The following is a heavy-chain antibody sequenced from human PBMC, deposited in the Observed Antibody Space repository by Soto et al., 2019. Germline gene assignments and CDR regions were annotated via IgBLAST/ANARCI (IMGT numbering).Heavy chain of an antibody. CDR2: IRRKANSYTT. D-gene: IGHD6-19*01. Sequence: EVQLVESGGGLVQPGGSLRLSCAASGLIFSDYHMDWFRQARGKGLEWVGRIRRKANSYTTEYAASVKGRFTISRDDSKNSLYLQMNSLKSEDTAVYYCAMLGGWSGGSSGMDVWGQGTTVTISS. CDR3: AMLGGWSGGSSGMDV. J-gene: IGHJ6*02. V-gene: IGHV3-72*01. CDR1: GLIFSDYH.